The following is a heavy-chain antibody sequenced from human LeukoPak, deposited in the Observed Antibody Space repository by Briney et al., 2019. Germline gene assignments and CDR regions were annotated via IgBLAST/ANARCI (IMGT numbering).Heavy chain of an antibody. CDR1: GFTFSSYA. J-gene: IGHJ6*03. CDR3: AKGVDYYDSSGYPLYYMDV. V-gene: IGHV3-23*01. Sequence: PGGSLRLSCAASGFTFSSYAMSWVRQAPGKGLVWVSAISGSGGSTYYADSVKGRFTISRDNSKNTLYLQMNSLRAEDTAVYYCAKGVDYYDSSGYPLYYMDVWGKGTTVTVSS. CDR2: ISGSGGST. D-gene: IGHD3-22*01.